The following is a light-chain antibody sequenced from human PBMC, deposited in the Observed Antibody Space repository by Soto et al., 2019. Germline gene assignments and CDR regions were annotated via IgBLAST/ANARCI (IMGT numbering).Light chain of an antibody. J-gene: IGKJ1*01. CDR1: QSISSW. CDR3: QQYNSYPQT. Sequence: DIQMTQSPSTLSASVGDRVTITCRASQSISSWLAWYQQKPGKAPKLLIYDASSLESGVPSRFNGSGSGTEFTLTISSLQPDDFATYYCQQYNSYPQTFGQGTKVDIK. V-gene: IGKV1-5*01. CDR2: DAS.